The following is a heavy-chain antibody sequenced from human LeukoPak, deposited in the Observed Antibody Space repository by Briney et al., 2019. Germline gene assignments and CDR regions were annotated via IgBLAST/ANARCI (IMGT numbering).Heavy chain of an antibody. J-gene: IGHJ5*02. CDR2: INHSGRN. Sequence: PSETLSLTCAVYGGSFSGYYWRWLRQPPGKGMEGLGEINHSGRNNYNPSLKRRVNITVDSSNNQFSLKLSSVTAADTAVYYCARGRPIAAVNCFDPSCQGTLVTVSS. CDR1: GGSFSGYY. CDR3: ARGRPIAAVNCFDP. V-gene: IGHV4-34*01. D-gene: IGHD6-13*01.